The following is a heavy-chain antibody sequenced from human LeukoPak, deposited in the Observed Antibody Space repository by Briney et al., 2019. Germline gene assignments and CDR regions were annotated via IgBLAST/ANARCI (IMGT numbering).Heavy chain of an antibody. V-gene: IGHV3-30*02. CDR2: IRYDGGNK. J-gene: IGHJ4*02. CDR1: GITFSVYD. CDR3: AKFPYSSGWATDY. D-gene: IGHD6-19*01. Sequence: GGSLRLSCAASGITFSVYDMHWARQALGKGLEWVAFIRYDGGNKFYADSVKGRFTISRDNSKNTMYLQMNSLRAEDTAVYYCAKFPYSSGWATDYWGQGTLVTVSS.